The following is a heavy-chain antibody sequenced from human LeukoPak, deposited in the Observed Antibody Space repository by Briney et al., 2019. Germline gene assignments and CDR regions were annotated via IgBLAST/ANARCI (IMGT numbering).Heavy chain of an antibody. V-gene: IGHV4-30-4*01. CDR1: GGSISSGDYY. CDR2: IYYSGST. D-gene: IGHD3-22*01. J-gene: IGHJ4*02. Sequence: PSETLSLTCTVSGGSISSGDYYWSWIRQPPGKGLEWIGYIYYSGSTYYNPSLKSRVTISVDTSKNQFSLKLSSVTAADTAVYYCARGGTGKGRAGETMIVVVTPNLFDYWGEGTLVTVSS. CDR3: ARGGTGKGRAGETMIVVVTPNLFDY.